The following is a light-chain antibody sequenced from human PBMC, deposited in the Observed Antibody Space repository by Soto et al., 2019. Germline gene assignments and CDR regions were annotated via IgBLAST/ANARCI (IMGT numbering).Light chain of an antibody. V-gene: IGKV3D-11*01. CDR3: QQRSSWPIT. CDR2: GAS. Sequence: ETVMTQSPATLSVSPGETATLSCMTSQGLNRNLAWYQQKLGQAPRVLIYGASTRATGIPARFSGSGSGTDFTLTISSLEPEDFAVYYCQQRSSWPITFGQGTRLEIK. J-gene: IGKJ5*01. CDR1: QGLNRN.